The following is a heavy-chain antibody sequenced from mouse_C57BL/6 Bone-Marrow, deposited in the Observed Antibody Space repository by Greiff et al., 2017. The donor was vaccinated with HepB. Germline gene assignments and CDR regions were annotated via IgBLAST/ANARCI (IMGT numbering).Heavy chain of an antibody. D-gene: IGHD1-1*01. Sequence: QVQLQQSGAELVKPGASVKISCKASGYAFSSYWMNWVKQRPGKGLEWIGQIYPGDGDTNYNGKFKGKATLTADKSSSTAYMQLSSLTSEDSAVYYCARRDYYGSSPFDYWGQGTTLTVSS. CDR2: IYPGDGDT. V-gene: IGHV1-80*01. CDR3: ARRDYYGSSPFDY. J-gene: IGHJ2*01. CDR1: GYAFSSYW.